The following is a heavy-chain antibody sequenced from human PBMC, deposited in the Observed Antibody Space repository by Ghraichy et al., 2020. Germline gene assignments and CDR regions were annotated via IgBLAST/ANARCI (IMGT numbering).Heavy chain of an antibody. CDR1: GGSVSSGSYN. Sequence: SETLSLTCIVSGGSVSSGSYNWSWIRQPPGKGLEWIGYIYDSGSTDYNPSLKSRVTIAADTSKNQFSLKLSSVTAADTAVYYCARGRIVGVTGYYFDNWGQGTLVTVSS. CDR3: ARGRIVGVTGYYFDN. J-gene: IGHJ4*02. D-gene: IGHD1-26*01. CDR2: IYDSGST. V-gene: IGHV4-61*01.